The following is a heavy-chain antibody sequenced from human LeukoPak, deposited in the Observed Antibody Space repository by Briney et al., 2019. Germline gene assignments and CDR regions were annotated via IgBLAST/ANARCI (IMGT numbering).Heavy chain of an antibody. CDR2: ISGSGGST. CDR1: GFTFSSYA. CDR3: AKDRTIFGVPRPDYFDY. D-gene: IGHD3-3*01. Sequence: QPGGSLRLSCAASGFTFSSYAMTWVRQAPGKGLEWVSAISGSGGSTYYADSVKGRFTISRDNSKNTLYLQMNSLRAEDTAVYYCAKDRTIFGVPRPDYFDYWGQGTLVTVSS. J-gene: IGHJ4*02. V-gene: IGHV3-23*01.